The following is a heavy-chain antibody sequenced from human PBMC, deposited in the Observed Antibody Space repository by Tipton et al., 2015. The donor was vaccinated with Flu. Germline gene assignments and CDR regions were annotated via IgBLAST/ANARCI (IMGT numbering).Heavy chain of an antibody. J-gene: IGHJ6*02. Sequence: RSLRLSCAASGFSFSSYGMHWVRQAPGKGLEWVAAIWYDGSDKYYADSVKGRFTISRDNAKNTLYLQMNSLRAEDTALYYCANDWRWEPLNYGMNVWGQGTTVTVS. CDR1: GFSFSSYG. D-gene: IGHD1-14*01. CDR3: ANDWRWEPLNYGMNV. CDR2: IWYDGSDK. V-gene: IGHV3-33*03.